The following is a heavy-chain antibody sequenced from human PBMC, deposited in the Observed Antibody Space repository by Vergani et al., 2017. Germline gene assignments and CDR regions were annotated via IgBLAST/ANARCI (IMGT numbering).Heavy chain of an antibody. CDR2: IYPGDSDT. D-gene: IGHD3-22*01. CDR1: GYSFTSYW. Sequence: EVQLVQSGAEVKKPGESLKISCKGSGYSFTSYWIGWVRQMTGKGLEWMGIIYPGDSDTRYSPSFQCQVTISADKSISTAYLQWSSLKAWDTAMYYCASLMMYYYDSSAIPTGGWFDPWGQGTLVTVSS. V-gene: IGHV5-51*01. CDR3: ASLMMYYYDSSAIPTGGWFDP. J-gene: IGHJ5*02.